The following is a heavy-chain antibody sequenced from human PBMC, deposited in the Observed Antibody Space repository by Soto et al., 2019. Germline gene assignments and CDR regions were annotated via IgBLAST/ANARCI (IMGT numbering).Heavy chain of an antibody. Sequence: SVKVSCKASGGTFSSYAISWVRQAPGQGLEWMGGIIPIFGTANYAQKFQGWVTMTRDTSISTAYMELSRLRSDDTAVYYCARENYDILTGRRAGFDYWGQGTLVTVSS. D-gene: IGHD3-9*01. CDR2: IIPIFGTA. CDR1: GGTFSSYA. J-gene: IGHJ4*02. V-gene: IGHV1-69*05. CDR3: ARENYDILTGRRAGFDY.